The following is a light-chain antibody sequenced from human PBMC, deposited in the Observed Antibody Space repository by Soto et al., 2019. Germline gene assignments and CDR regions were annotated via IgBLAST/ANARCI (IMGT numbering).Light chain of an antibody. V-gene: IGLV1-40*01. CDR3: QSYDSRLSNWV. J-gene: IGLJ3*02. Sequence: QSVLTQPPSVSGAPGQRVTISCTGSSSNIGAGYDVHWYQHLPGTAPKLLIYGNINRPSGVPDRFSGSKSGTSASLAVTGLQAEDEADYYCQSYDSRLSNWVFGGGTKVTVI. CDR2: GNI. CDR1: SSNIGAGYD.